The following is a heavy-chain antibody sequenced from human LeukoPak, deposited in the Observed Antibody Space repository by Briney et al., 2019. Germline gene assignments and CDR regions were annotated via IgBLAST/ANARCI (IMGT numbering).Heavy chain of an antibody. V-gene: IGHV1-24*01. CDR2: FDPEDGET. Sequence: ASVKVSCKVSGYTLTELSMHWVRQAPGRGLEWMGGFDPEDGETISAQKFQGRVTMTEDTSTDTAYMELSSLRSEDTAVYYCATVGITMVRGVIIKRPSDAFDIWGQGTMVTVSS. CDR3: ATVGITMVRGVIIKRPSDAFDI. CDR1: GYTLTELS. J-gene: IGHJ3*02. D-gene: IGHD3-10*01.